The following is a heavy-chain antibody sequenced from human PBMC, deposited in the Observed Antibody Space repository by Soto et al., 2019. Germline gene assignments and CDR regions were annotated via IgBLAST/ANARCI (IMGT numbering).Heavy chain of an antibody. Sequence: QMQLVQSGAEVKKTVSSVTVSCKALGNTFTYRYLHWVRQAPGQALEWMGWITPFNGDVHYAQKFQERVTITRDRSINTAYMQMSSLRPEDTAMYFCASGGAGSGPFTWELPDHWGQGTLVTVSS. CDR3: ASGGAGSGPFTWELPDH. J-gene: IGHJ4*02. CDR2: ITPFNGDV. CDR1: GNTFTYRY. D-gene: IGHD1-26*01. V-gene: IGHV1-45*02.